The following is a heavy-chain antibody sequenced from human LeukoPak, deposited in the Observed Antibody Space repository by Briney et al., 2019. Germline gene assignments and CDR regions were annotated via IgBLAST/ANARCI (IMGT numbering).Heavy chain of an antibody. CDR2: ISGSGGRT. CDR3: AKPHSGYPSFDF. V-gene: IGHV3-23*01. D-gene: IGHD3-22*01. CDR1: GFTFSSYA. Sequence: GGSLRLSCAASGFTFSSYAMSWVRQVPGKGLEWVSSISGSGGRTYYADSVKGRFTISRDNTKHTLYLQVNSLRADDTALYYCAKPHSGYPSFDFWGQGTLVTVSS. J-gene: IGHJ4*02.